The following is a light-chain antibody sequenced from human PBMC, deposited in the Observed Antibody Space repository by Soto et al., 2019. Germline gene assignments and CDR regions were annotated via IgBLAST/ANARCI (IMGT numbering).Light chain of an antibody. CDR2: GAS. CDR3: QQDNNWPPYT. CDR1: QSVSAN. J-gene: IGKJ2*01. Sequence: EIVVTQSPATLSVSPGVGATLSCRASQSVSANLAWYQQKPGQAPRLLIYGASTRATGIPARFSGSGSGTEFTLTINSVQSEDFAVYYCQQDNNWPPYTFGQGTKLEVK. V-gene: IGKV3-15*01.